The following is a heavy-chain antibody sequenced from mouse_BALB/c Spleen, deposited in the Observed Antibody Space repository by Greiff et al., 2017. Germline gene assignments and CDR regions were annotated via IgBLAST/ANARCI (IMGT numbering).Heavy chain of an antibody. V-gene: IGHV2-6-7*01. CDR2: IWGGGST. Sequence: VKLVESGPGLVAPSQSLSITCTVSGFSLTSYGVSWVRQPPGKGLEWLGMIWGGGSTDYNSALKSRLSISKDNSKSQVFLKMNSLQTDDTAMYYCARKDEDYAMDYWGQGTSVTVSS. CDR1: GFSLTSYG. J-gene: IGHJ4*01. CDR3: ARKDEDYAMDY.